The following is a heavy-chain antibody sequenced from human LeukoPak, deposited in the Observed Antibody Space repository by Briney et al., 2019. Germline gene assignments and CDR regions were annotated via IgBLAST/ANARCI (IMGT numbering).Heavy chain of an antibody. CDR2: INGDGSST. D-gene: IGHD3-22*01. Sequence: GALRLSFGASGFPFSSYWMHWVRPPPGKGVGWVSSINGDGSSTRYSDSVKGRFTVSRDNAKNTLYLQMNSLRAEDTAVYYCARSHYYDSSAYYFNYGLDVWGQGTTVTVSS. J-gene: IGHJ6*02. CDR1: GFPFSSYW. V-gene: IGHV3-74*01. CDR3: ARSHYYDSSAYYFNYGLDV.